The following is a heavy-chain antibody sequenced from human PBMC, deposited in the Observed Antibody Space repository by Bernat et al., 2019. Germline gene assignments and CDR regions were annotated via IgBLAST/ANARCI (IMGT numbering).Heavy chain of an antibody. CDR1: GFTFGDYA. Sequence: EVQLVESGGGLVQPGRSLRLSCTAFGFTFGDYAMSWFRQAPGKGLGGVGFIRSKAYGWTTEYGATVKGRFTISRNESKSIAYLQMNSLKTEDTAVYYCTRRGEYSYGHANSDYWGQGTLVTVSS. D-gene: IGHD5-18*01. V-gene: IGHV3-49*03. CDR3: TRRGEYSYGHANSDY. CDR2: IRSKAYGWTT. J-gene: IGHJ4*02.